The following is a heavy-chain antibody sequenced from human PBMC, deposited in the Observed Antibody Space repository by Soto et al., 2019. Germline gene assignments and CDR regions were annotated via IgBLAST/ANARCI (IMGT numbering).Heavy chain of an antibody. CDR2: INAGNGNA. J-gene: IGHJ6*02. Sequence: ASVKVSCKASGYTFTSYAMHWVRQAPGQRLEWMGGINAGNGNAKYAQKFQGRVTITADESTSTAYMELSSLRSEDTAVYYCARDSIAAAGMYYYYYGMDVWGQGTTVTVSS. V-gene: IGHV1-3*01. CDR1: GYTFTSYA. D-gene: IGHD6-13*01. CDR3: ARDSIAAAGMYYYYYGMDV.